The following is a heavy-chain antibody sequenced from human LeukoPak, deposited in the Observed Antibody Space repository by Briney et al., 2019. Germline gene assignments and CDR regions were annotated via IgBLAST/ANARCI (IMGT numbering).Heavy chain of an antibody. J-gene: IGHJ4*02. CDR1: GYKFSNYG. V-gene: IGHV1-18*01. CDR2: ISGFSGNT. D-gene: IGHD3-22*01. Sequence: ASVTVSCKASGYKFSNYGISWVRQAPGQGLEWMGWISGFSGNTNYAQKFQDRVTLSTDTSTSTVYMDLRSLISDDTAVYYCARDPEHFDLYESSGQLDSWGQGTQVTVSS. CDR3: ARDPEHFDLYESSGQLDS.